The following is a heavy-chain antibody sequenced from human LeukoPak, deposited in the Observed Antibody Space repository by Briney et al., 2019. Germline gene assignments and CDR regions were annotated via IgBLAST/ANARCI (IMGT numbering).Heavy chain of an antibody. CDR3: VRETVYCTNGVCSENWFDP. CDR2: INPNSGGT. J-gene: IGHJ5*02. Sequence: ASVKVSCKASGYTFTGYYMHWVRQAPGQGLEWMGWINPNSGGTNYAQKFQGRVTMTRDTSISTAYMELSRLRSDDTAVYYCVRETVYCTNGVCSENWFDPWGQGTLVTVSS. D-gene: IGHD2-8*01. CDR1: GYTFTGYY. V-gene: IGHV1-2*02.